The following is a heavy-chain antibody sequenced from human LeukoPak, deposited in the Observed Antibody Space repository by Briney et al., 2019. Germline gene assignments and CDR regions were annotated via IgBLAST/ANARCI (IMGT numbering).Heavy chain of an antibody. J-gene: IGHJ4*02. V-gene: IGHV3-30*03. CDR1: GFTFSSYS. Sequence: GGSLRLSCAASGFTFSSYSMNWVRQAPGKGLEWVAVISYDGSNKYYADSVKGRFTISRDNSKNTLYLQMNSLRAEDTAVYYCARGSVVRGAYPYYFDYWGQGTLVTVSS. CDR2: ISYDGSNK. CDR3: ARGSVVRGAYPYYFDY. D-gene: IGHD3-10*01.